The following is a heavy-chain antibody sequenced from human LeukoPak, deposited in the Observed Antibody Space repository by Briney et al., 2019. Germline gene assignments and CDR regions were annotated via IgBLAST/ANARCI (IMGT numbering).Heavy chain of an antibody. J-gene: IGHJ4*02. CDR1: GYTFTSYD. V-gene: IGHV1-8*03. CDR3: ARGRYYYDSSGYPDY. D-gene: IGHD3-22*01. Sequence: ASVKVSCKASGYTFTSYDINWMRQATGQGLEWMGWMNPNSGHTGYAQKFQGRVTINRNTSISTAYMELCSLRSEDTAVYYCARGRYYYDSSGYPDYWGQGTLVTVSS. CDR2: MNPNSGHT.